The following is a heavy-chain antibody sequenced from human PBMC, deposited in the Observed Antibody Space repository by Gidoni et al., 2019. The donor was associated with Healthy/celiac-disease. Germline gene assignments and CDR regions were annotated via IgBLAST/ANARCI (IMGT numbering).Heavy chain of an antibody. D-gene: IGHD3-10*01. CDR1: GFTFSSYW. V-gene: IGHV3-7*01. J-gene: IGHJ4*02. Sequence: EVQLVESGGGLVQPGGSLRLSCAASGFTFSSYWMSWVRQGPGKGLEWVAKKKQDGSKKYYGGSGKGRFTISRDNAKNSLYLQRNSRGAEDTAVYYCAREIWFRELGGGWGQGTLVTVSS. CDR3: AREIWFRELGGG. CDR2: KKQDGSKK.